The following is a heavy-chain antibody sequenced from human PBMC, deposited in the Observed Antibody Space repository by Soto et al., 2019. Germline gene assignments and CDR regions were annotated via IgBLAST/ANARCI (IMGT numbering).Heavy chain of an antibody. CDR3: AKKKTVADYYYYGLHV. CDR2: IFSGGRRT. J-gene: IGHJ6*02. V-gene: IGHV3-23*05. D-gene: IGHD1-1*01. Sequence: EVQLLESGGGLVQPGGSLRLACAASGFTFSSYAMTWVRQAPGKGPEWVSSIFSGGRRTYYADSVKGRFTISRDNSQNTLYLQMNNLTAEDTAIYYCAKKKTVADYYYYGLHVWGRGTTVTVSS. CDR1: GFTFSSYA.